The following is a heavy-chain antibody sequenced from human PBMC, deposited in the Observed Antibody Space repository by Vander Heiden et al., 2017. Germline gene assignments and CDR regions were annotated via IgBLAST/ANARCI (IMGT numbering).Heavy chain of an antibody. CDR3: ARRGTTAFDY. CDR2: ISSGSSQTT. CDR1: GFTFSIYS. D-gene: IGHD3-16*01. V-gene: IGHV3-48*02. Sequence: EVQLVESGGGLVQPGVSLRLSCAASGFTFSIYSMNWLRQAPGKGLEWVSYISSGSSQTTHYADSVKGRFTISRDNAKNSLYLEMNSLRDEDTAVYYCARRGTTAFDYWGQGTLVTVSS. J-gene: IGHJ4*02.